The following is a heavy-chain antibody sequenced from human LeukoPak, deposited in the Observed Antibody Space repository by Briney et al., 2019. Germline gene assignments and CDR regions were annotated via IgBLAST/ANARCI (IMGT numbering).Heavy chain of an antibody. Sequence: SETLSLTCTVSGGSISSSSYYWGWIRQPPGKGLEWIGSIYYSGSTTYNPSLKSRVTISVDKSKNQFSLNLSSVTAADTAVYYCTRSPTKRIPEDYWGQGTLVTVSS. CDR2: IYYSGST. D-gene: IGHD2-21*01. CDR1: GGSISSSSYY. J-gene: IGHJ4*02. V-gene: IGHV4-39*07. CDR3: TRSPTKRIPEDY.